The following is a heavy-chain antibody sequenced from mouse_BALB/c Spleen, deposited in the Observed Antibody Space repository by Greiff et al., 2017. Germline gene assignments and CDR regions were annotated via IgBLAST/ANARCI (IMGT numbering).Heavy chain of an antibody. D-gene: IGHD1-1*01. V-gene: IGHV1-62-2*01. CDR1: GYAFTNYL. CDR2: FYPGSGSI. J-gene: IGHJ3*01. CDR3: ARHEKDYGSSWFAY. Sequence: QVQLQQSGAELVRPGTSVKVSCKASGYAFTNYLIEWVKQRSGQGLEWIGWFYPGSGSIKYNEKFKDKATLTADKSSSTVYMELSRLTSEDSAVYFCARHEKDYGSSWFAYWGQGTLVTVSA.